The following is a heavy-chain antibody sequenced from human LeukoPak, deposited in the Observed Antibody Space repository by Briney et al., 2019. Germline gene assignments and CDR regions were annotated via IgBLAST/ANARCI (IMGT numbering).Heavy chain of an antibody. CDR3: VRGLSGVSSWYFDL. D-gene: IGHD7-27*01. V-gene: IGHV3-53*01. CDR2: IYSGGST. Sequence: GGSLRLSCAASGFTVSSNYMSWVRQAPGQGLEWVSVIYSGGSTYYADSVKGRFTISRDISKNTLYLQMNDLGAEDTALYYCVRGLSGVSSWYFDLWGRGTLVSVSS. CDR1: GFTVSSNY. J-gene: IGHJ2*01.